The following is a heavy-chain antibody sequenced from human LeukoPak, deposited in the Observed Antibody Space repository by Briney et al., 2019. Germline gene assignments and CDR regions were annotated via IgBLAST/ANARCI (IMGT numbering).Heavy chain of an antibody. J-gene: IGHJ6*03. Sequence: SETLSLTCTVSGGSISSYSWSWIRQPAGKGLEWIGRIYTSGSTNYNPSLQSRVTMSADTSKNQFSLNLSSVTAADTAVYYCARDRTPLGYYYYMDVWGKGTTVTVSS. D-gene: IGHD7-27*01. CDR2: IYTSGST. CDR1: GGSISSYS. V-gene: IGHV4-4*07. CDR3: ARDRTPLGYYYYMDV.